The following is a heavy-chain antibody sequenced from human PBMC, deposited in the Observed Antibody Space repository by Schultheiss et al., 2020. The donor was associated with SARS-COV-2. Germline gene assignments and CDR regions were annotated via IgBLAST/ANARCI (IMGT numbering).Heavy chain of an antibody. D-gene: IGHD3-3*01. CDR2: INPNSGGT. V-gene: IGHV1-2*02. CDR3: ARKLALEWLLYRRDYYYGMDV. Sequence: ASVKVSCKASGYTFTGYYMHWVRQAPGQGLEWMGWINPNSGGTNYAQNFQGRVTMTRDTSISTAYMELRSLRSDDTAVYYCARKLALEWLLYRRDYYYGMDVWGQGTTVTVSS. J-gene: IGHJ6*02. CDR1: GYTFTGYY.